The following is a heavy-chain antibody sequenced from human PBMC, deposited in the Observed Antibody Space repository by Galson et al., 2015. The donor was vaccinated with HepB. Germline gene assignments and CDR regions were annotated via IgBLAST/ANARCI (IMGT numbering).Heavy chain of an antibody. Sequence: SVKVSCKASGGTFSSYAISWVRQAPGQGLEWMGGIIPIFGTANYAQKFQGRVTITADESTSTAYMELSSPRSEDTAVYYCARGYSSGWYRFDYWGQGTLVTVSS. CDR1: GGTFSSYA. V-gene: IGHV1-69*13. J-gene: IGHJ4*02. CDR3: ARGYSSGWYRFDY. D-gene: IGHD6-19*01. CDR2: IIPIFGTA.